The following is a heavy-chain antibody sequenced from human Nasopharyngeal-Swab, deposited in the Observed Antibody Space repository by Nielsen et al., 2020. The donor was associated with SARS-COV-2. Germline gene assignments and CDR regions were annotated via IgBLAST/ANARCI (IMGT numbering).Heavy chain of an antibody. J-gene: IGHJ4*02. V-gene: IGHV3-23*01. CDR3: ARERYSGSYDY. CDR2: ISGSGGST. Sequence: WIRQPPGKGLEWVSAISGSGGSTYYADSVKGRFTISRDSSKNTLYLQMNSLRAEDTAVYYCARERYSGSYDYWGQGTLVTVSS. D-gene: IGHD1-26*01.